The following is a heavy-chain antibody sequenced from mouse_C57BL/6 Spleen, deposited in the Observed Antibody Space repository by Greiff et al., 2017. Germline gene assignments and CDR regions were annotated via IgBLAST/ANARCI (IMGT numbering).Heavy chain of an antibody. D-gene: IGHD1-1*01. Sequence: VQLVESGAELVRPGTSVKVSCKASGYAFTNYLIEWVKQRPGQGLEWIGVINPGSGGTNYNEKFKGKATLTADKSSSTAYMQLSSLTSEDSAVYFCATYYGSSYGFAYWGQGTLVTVSA. CDR1: GYAFTNYL. J-gene: IGHJ3*01. V-gene: IGHV1-54*01. CDR3: ATYYGSSYGFAY. CDR2: INPGSGGT.